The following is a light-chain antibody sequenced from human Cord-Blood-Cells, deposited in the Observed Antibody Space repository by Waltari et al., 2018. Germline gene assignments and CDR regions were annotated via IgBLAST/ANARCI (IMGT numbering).Light chain of an antibody. CDR2: AAS. J-gene: IGKJ2*01. CDR1: QSIRSY. V-gene: IGKV1-39*01. CDR3: QQSYSTPYT. Sequence: DIQMTQSQSSLSASVGERVTITCRASQSIRSYLNWYQQKPGKAPKLLIYAASSLQSGVPSRFSGRGSGTEFTLTISSLQPEYFATYYCQQSYSTPYTFGQGTKLEIK.